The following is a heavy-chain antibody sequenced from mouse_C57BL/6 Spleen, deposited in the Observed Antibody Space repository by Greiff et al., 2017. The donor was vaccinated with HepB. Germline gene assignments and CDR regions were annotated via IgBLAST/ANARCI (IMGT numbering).Heavy chain of an antibody. V-gene: IGHV1-80*01. CDR1: GYAFSSYW. CDR3: ASTYYSNYWFAY. CDR2: IYPGDGDT. D-gene: IGHD2-5*01. Sequence: QVQLKQSGAELVKPGASVKISCKASGYAFSSYWMNWVKQRPGKGLEWIGQIYPGDGDTNYNGKFKGKATLTADKSSSTAYMQLSSLTSEDSAVYFWASTYYSNYWFAYWGQGTLVTVSA. J-gene: IGHJ3*01.